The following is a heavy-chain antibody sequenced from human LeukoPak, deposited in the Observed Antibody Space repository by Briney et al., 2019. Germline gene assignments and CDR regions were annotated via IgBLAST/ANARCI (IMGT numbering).Heavy chain of an antibody. CDR1: GFTFSNSW. CDR2: INPDGSEE. V-gene: IGHV3-7*01. D-gene: IGHD5-24*01. CDR3: ARHVNYNRCDY. Sequence: PGGSLRLSRATSGFTFSNSWMAWVRQAPGKGLEWVANINPDGSEEYYSDSMNGRFSISRDNAKNSVYLQMNSLGAEDTAVYYCARHVNYNRCDYWGQGTLVTVSS. J-gene: IGHJ4*02.